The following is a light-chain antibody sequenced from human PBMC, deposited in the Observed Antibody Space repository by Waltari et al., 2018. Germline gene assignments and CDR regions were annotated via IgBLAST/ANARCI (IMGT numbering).Light chain of an antibody. Sequence: FVLTQPHSXSESPGKMVTISCIRSSRNIASNYVHWYQQRPGSSPIIVIYEDNKRPSGVPDRFSGSIDTSTXXASLTISGLKTEDEADYXCQSYDSRXXWVFGGGXKLTVL. V-gene: IGLV6-57*01. J-gene: IGLJ3*02. CDR3: QSYDSRXXWV. CDR2: EDN. CDR1: SRNIASNY.